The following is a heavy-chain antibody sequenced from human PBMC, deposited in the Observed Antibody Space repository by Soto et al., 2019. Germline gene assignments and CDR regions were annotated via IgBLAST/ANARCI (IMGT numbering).Heavy chain of an antibody. Sequence: SVKVSCKASRGPLSSYAISWVRQAPGQGLEWMGGILPIFGTANYAQKFQGRVTITADESTSTAYMELSSLRSEDTAVYYCARNLVRGGSYSMGMNYFDYWGQGTLVTVSS. CDR3: ARNLVRGGSYSMGMNYFDY. V-gene: IGHV1-69*13. J-gene: IGHJ4*02. CDR1: RGPLSSYA. D-gene: IGHD1-26*01. CDR2: ILPIFGTA.